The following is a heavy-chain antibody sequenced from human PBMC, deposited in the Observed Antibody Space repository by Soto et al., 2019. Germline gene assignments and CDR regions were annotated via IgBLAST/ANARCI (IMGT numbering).Heavy chain of an antibody. J-gene: IGHJ4*02. Sequence: EVQLLESGGGLVQPGGSLRLSCAASGFKFSSYAMTWVRQAPGKGLEWVSGLSSGGGSTFYVDSVKGRFTISRDNSKNMVYLQMDSLRAEDTAVYYCAKSPAGDLARGFDQWGQGTLVTVSS. D-gene: IGHD3-10*01. CDR1: GFKFSSYA. CDR3: AKSPAGDLARGFDQ. V-gene: IGHV3-23*01. CDR2: LSSGGGST.